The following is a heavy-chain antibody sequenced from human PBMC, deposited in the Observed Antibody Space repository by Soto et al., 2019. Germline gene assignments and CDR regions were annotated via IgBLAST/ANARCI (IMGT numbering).Heavy chain of an antibody. CDR1: GFTFSSYA. CDR2: ISGSGDST. Sequence: EVQLLESGGGLVQPGGSLRLSCAASGFTFSSYAMRWVRQAPVKGLEWVSAISGSGDSTYYADSVKGRFTISRDNSKNTLYLQMNSLRAEDTAVYYCARRGSGSYYDYWGQGPWSPSPQ. D-gene: IGHD1-26*01. J-gene: IGHJ4*03. CDR3: ARRGSGSYYDY. V-gene: IGHV3-23*01.